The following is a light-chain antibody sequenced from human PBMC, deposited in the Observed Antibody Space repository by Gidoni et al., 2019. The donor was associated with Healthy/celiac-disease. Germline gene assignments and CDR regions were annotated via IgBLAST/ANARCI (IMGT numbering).Light chain of an antibody. CDR2: AAS. CDR3: QQSYSTPLA. V-gene: IGKV1-39*01. J-gene: IGKJ4*01. CDR1: QSISSY. Sequence: DIQIPQSPSSLSAAVGDRVTITCRATQSISSYLNWYQQKPGNAPKLLIYAASSLQSGVPSRFSGSGSATDFTLTISSLQPEDFATDYCQQSYSTPLAFGRGTKVEIK.